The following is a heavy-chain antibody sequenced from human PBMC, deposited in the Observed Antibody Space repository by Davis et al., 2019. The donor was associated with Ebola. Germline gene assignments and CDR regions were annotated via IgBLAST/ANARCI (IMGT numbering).Heavy chain of an antibody. CDR2: IKSKTDGGTT. CDR1: GFTFSNAW. J-gene: IGHJ4*02. D-gene: IGHD6-13*01. V-gene: IGHV3-15*01. CDR3: TTYRAAADLFDY. Sequence: PGGSLRLSCAASGFTFSNAWMSWVRQAPGKGLEWVGRIKSKTDGGTTDYAAPVKGRFTISRDDSKNTLYLQMNSLKTEDTAVYYCTTYRAAADLFDYWGQGTLVTVSS.